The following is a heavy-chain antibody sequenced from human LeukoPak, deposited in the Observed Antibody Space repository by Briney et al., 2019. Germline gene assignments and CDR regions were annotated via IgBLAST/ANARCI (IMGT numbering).Heavy chain of an antibody. Sequence: ASVKVSCKASGYTFTSYDIHWVRQATGQGLEWMGWMNPNSGNTGYAQKFQGRVTMTRNTSISTAYMALSSLRSEDTAVYYCARGVGRGRDGYNYRYWGQGTLVTVSS. CDR2: MNPNSGNT. D-gene: IGHD5-24*01. CDR3: ARGVGRGRDGYNYRY. V-gene: IGHV1-8*01. CDR1: GYTFTSYD. J-gene: IGHJ4*02.